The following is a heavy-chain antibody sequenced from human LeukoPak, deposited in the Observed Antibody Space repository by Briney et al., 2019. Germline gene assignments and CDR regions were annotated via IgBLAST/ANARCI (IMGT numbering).Heavy chain of an antibody. CDR1: GFSFGTYG. V-gene: IGHV3-30*02. CDR2: MQYDGSEE. D-gene: IGHD2-2*01. J-gene: IGHJ4*02. Sequence: GGSLRLSCAASGFSFGTYGMHWVRQAPGKGLEWVTFMQYDGSEEYYADSVKGRFTISRDNSKNTLYLQMDSLRGEDTAVYYCAGKAAAYYFVYWGQGTLVTVSS. CDR3: AGKAAAYYFVY.